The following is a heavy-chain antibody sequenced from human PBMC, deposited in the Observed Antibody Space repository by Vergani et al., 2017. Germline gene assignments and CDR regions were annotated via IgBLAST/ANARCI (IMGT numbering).Heavy chain of an antibody. CDR1: GFTFSSYG. Sequence: QVQLVESGGGVVQPGRSLRLSCAASGFTFSSYGMHWVRQAPGKGLEWVAVISYDGSNKYYADSVKGRFTISRDNSKNTLYLQMNSLRAEDTAVYYCAREGSSGGTFSGLLLSNMDVWGKGTTVTVSS. CDR3: AREGSSGGTFSGLLLSNMDV. D-gene: IGHD2-15*01. J-gene: IGHJ6*03. V-gene: IGHV3-30*06. CDR2: ISYDGSNK.